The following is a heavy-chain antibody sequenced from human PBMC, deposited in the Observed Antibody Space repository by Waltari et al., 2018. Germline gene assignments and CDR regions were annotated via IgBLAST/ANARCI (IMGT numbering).Heavy chain of an antibody. Sequence: EVQLAESGGGLVQPGRSLRLSCIAAGFILGGCAMTWVRQVPGKGLEWVGFIRSKTYGGAPEYAASVKGRFTISRDDSKSVAYLQMNSLRTEDTALYYCTRADGMTDLDYWGQGALVTVSS. V-gene: IGHV3-49*04. CDR2: IRSKTYGGAP. J-gene: IGHJ4*02. CDR1: GFILGGCA. CDR3: TRADGMTDLDY.